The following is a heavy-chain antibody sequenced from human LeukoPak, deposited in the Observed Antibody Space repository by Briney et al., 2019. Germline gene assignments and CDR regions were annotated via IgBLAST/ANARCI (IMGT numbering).Heavy chain of an antibody. D-gene: IGHD4-11*01. V-gene: IGHV3-23*01. CDR1: GFTFSSYA. J-gene: IGHJ4*02. CDR3: AKDRRAPYSNYGGNQTDY. Sequence: YPGGSLRLSCAASGFTFSSYAMSWVRQAPGKGLEWVSAISGSGGSTYYADSVKGRFTISRDNSKNTLYLQMNSLRAEDTAVYYCAKDRRAPYSNYGGNQTDYWGQGTLVAVSS. CDR2: ISGSGGST.